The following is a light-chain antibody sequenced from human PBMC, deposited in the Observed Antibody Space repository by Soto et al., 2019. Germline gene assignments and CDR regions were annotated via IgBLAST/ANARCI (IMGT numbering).Light chain of an antibody. V-gene: IGKV1-9*01. CDR3: QQFNSSTIT. Sequence: DIQLTQSPSFLSASVGDRVTITCRASQGISSYLAWYQQKPGKAPKLLIYAASTLQSGVPSRFSGSGSGTEFTLTISSLQHEDFATYYCQQFNSSTITFGQGTRLEIK. CDR1: QGISSY. CDR2: AAS. J-gene: IGKJ5*01.